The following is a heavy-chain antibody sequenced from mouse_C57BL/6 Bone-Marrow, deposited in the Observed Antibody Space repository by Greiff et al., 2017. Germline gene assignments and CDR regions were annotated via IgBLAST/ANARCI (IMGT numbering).Heavy chain of an antibody. V-gene: IGHV1-64*01. J-gene: IGHJ4*01. CDR1: GYTFTSYW. D-gene: IGHD2-3*01. Sequence: QVHVKQPGAELVKPGASVKLSCKASGYTFTSYWMHWVKQRPGQGLEWIGMIHPNSGSTNYNEKFKSKATLTVDKSSSTAYMQLSSLTSEDSAVYYCASYDGYFYAMDYWGQGTSVTVSS. CDR2: IHPNSGST. CDR3: ASYDGYFYAMDY.